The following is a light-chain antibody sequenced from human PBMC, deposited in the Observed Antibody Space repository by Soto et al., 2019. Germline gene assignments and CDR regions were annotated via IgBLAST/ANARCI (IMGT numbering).Light chain of an antibody. J-gene: IGLJ1*01. V-gene: IGLV2-14*01. Sequence: QSALTQPASVSGSPGQSITISCTGTSSDVGLYDYVSWYQQHPGKAPQLMIYAVSNRPSGVSNRFSASKSGNTASLTISGLQAEDEADYFCCSYTTSSTLVCGTGTKVTVL. CDR2: AVS. CDR3: CSYTTSSTLV. CDR1: SSDVGLYDY.